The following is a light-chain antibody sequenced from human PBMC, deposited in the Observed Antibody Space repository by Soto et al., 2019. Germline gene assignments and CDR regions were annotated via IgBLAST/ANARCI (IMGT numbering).Light chain of an antibody. CDR1: RSNIGAGYD. CDR3: SSYTSSSTPVV. CDR2: GNT. J-gene: IGLJ2*01. Sequence: QSVLTQAPSMSGAPGQTVTISCTGSRSNIGAGYDVHWYQHLPGRAPTLLIFGNTNRPSGVPDRFSGSKSGNTASLTISGLQAEDEADYYCSSYTSSSTPVVFGGGTKLTVL. V-gene: IGLV1-40*01.